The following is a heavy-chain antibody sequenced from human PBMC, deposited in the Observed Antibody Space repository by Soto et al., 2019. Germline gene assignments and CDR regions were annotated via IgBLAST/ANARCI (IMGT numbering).Heavy chain of an antibody. CDR3: AKEGDTNWNSLVGAYFDY. Sequence: GGSLRLSCAASGFTFSSYAMSWVRQAPGKGLEWVSAISGSGGSTYYADSVKGRFTISRDNSKNTLYLQMNSLRAEDTAVYYCAKEGDTNWNSLVGAYFDYWGQGTLVTVSS. D-gene: IGHD1-7*01. V-gene: IGHV3-23*01. J-gene: IGHJ4*02. CDR1: GFTFSSYA. CDR2: ISGSGGST.